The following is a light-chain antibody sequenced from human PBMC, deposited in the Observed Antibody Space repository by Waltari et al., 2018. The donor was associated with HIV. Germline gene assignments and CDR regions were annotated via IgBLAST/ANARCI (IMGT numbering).Light chain of an antibody. V-gene: IGKV3-20*01. CDR1: QSISSKS. CDR2: ATS. CDR3: HQYDRSPET. J-gene: IGKJ1*01. Sequence: EIVLTQSPGTLSLSPGERGTLSCRASQSISSKSLAWYQQKLGQAPRLLIYATSIRATDIPDRFSGSGSGTDFTLTISRLEPEDFAVYYCHQYDRSPETFGRGTKVEIK.